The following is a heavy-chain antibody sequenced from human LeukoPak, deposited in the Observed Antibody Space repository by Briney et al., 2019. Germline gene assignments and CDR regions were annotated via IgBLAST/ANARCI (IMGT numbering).Heavy chain of an antibody. Sequence: PSQTLSLTCTVSGGSISTGDYYWSWIRQPPGKGLEWIGYIYYSGSTYYNPSLKSRVTISMDTSKNQFSLKLSSVTAADTAVYYCARGLYYYYYMDVWGKGTTVTVSS. V-gene: IGHV4-30-4*08. CDR1: GGSISTGDYY. CDR2: IYYSGST. J-gene: IGHJ6*03. CDR3: ARGLYYYYYMDV.